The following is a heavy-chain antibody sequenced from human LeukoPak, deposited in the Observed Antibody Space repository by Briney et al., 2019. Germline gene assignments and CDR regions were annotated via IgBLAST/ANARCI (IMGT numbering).Heavy chain of an antibody. Sequence: SQTLSLTRAISGDSVSRTNVAWNWIRQSPSGGLEWLGRTIYRSEWHHDYADSMKGRITISPDTSKNQFSLQLNSVTPEDTAVYYCATYRFDYWGQGTLVAVSA. CDR1: GDSVSRTNVA. CDR2: TIYRSEWHH. CDR3: ATYRFDY. V-gene: IGHV6-1*01. D-gene: IGHD3-16*02. J-gene: IGHJ4*02.